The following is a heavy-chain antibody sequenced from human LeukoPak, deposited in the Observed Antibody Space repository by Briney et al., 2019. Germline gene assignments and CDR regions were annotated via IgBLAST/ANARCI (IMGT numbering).Heavy chain of an antibody. V-gene: IGHV3-64*04. CDR3: YIPYYDTSAYKAY. CDR1: GFTFSSYA. CDR2: ISSNGGST. J-gene: IGHJ4*02. D-gene: IGHD3-22*01. Sequence: PGGSLRLSCSASGFTFSSYAMHWVRQAPGKGLEYVSAISSNGGSTYYADSVKGRFTISRDNSKNTLYLQMNSLRAEDTAVYYCYIPYYDTSAYKAYWGQGTLVTVSS.